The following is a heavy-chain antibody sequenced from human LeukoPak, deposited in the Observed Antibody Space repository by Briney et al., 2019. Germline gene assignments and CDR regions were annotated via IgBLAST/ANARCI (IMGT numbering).Heavy chain of an antibody. D-gene: IGHD2-15*01. CDR3: AKGYLGLCTGGSCFHFDN. CDR1: GFTFSNYG. J-gene: IGHJ4*02. Sequence: PGGSLRLSCAVSGFTFSNYGMHWVRQTPGKGLEWLAFIRHDGNSKLYADSVKGRFTISRDNSKNALYLQMDSLRHEDTAVYYCAKGYLGLCTGGSCFHFDNWGQGTLVTVSS. CDR2: IRHDGNSK. V-gene: IGHV3-30*02.